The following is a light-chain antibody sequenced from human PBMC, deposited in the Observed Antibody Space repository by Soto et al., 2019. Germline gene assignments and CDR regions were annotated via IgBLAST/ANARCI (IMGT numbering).Light chain of an antibody. CDR3: AAWDDSLNAL. V-gene: IGLV1-44*01. CDR2: IND. Sequence: QSVLTQPRSASGTPGQTVTISCSGSSSNIGDNPVNWYQQLPGAAPKLLIYINDQRPSGVPDRFSGSKSGTSASLAISGLQPEDEADYYCAAWDDSLNALFGTGTKVTVL. CDR1: SSNIGDNP. J-gene: IGLJ1*01.